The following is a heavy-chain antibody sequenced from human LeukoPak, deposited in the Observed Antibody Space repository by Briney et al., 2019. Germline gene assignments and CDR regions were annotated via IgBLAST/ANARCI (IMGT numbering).Heavy chain of an antibody. CDR2: ISAYNGDT. D-gene: IGHD2-15*01. Sequence: ASVKVSCKASGYTFTSYGISWVRQAPGQGLEWMGWISAYNGDTNYAQKLQGRVTMTTDTSTSTAYLELRSLRSDDTAVYYCARDRPFVVVVPATLLDYWGQGPLVTVSS. CDR1: GYTFTSYG. CDR3: ARDRPFVVVVPATLLDY. J-gene: IGHJ4*02. V-gene: IGHV1-18*01.